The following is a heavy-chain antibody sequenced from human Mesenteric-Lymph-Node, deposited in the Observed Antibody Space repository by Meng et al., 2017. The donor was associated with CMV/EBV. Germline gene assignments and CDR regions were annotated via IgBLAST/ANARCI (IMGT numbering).Heavy chain of an antibody. CDR2: INHSGSS. CDR1: SFIGYY. Sequence: SFIGYYGSWSRQPAGQGLEWIVEINHSGSSNYYQSHKSRVTISVATSKNQFSLKLSFVTAADTAVYYCARAVRYDILTGYYTYYFDYWGRGTLVTVSS. V-gene: IGHV4-34*01. J-gene: IGHJ4*02. D-gene: IGHD3-9*01. CDR3: ARAVRYDILTGYYTYYFDY.